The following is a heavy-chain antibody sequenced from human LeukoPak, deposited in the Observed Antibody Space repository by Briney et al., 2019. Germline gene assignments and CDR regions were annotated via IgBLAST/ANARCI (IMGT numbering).Heavy chain of an antibody. D-gene: IGHD2-2*01. CDR1: GFTFSDYY. CDR3: VGPTCLRGGHCSTNP. J-gene: IGHJ5*02. V-gene: IGHV3-11*03. CDR2: ISSSGDNT. Sequence: GGSLRLSYEASGFTFSDYYMSWIRQAPGKGLEWVSYISSSGDNTIHADSVKGRFTISRDNAKNSLYLQMNSLRDEDTAVYYCVGPTCLRGGHCSTNPWGQGTLVTVSS.